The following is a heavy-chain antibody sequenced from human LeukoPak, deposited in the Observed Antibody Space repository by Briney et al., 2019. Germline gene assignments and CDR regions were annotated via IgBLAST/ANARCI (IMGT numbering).Heavy chain of an antibody. Sequence: PSETLSLTCTVSGGSISSYYWSWIRQPPGKGLEWIGYIYYSASTSYNPSLKSRLTISVDTSKNQFSLKLNSVTAADTAVYYCARSNVVVPSITKGYYYYGMDVWGQGTTVTVSS. V-gene: IGHV4-59*08. CDR2: IYYSAST. CDR3: ARSNVVVPSITKGYYYYGMDV. J-gene: IGHJ6*02. CDR1: GGSISSYY. D-gene: IGHD2-2*01.